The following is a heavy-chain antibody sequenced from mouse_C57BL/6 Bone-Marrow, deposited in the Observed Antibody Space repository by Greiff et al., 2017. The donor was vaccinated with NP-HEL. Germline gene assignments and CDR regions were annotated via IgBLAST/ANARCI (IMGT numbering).Heavy chain of an antibody. CDR1: GFTFSSYA. Sequence: EVNLVESGGGLVKPGGSLKLSCAASGFTFSSYAMSWVRQTPEKRLEWVATISDGGSYTYYPDNVKGRFTISRDNAKNNLYLQMSHLKSEDTAMYYCARELYGSSYWYFDVWGTGTTVTVSS. J-gene: IGHJ1*03. D-gene: IGHD1-1*01. V-gene: IGHV5-4*01. CDR3: ARELYGSSYWYFDV. CDR2: ISDGGSYT.